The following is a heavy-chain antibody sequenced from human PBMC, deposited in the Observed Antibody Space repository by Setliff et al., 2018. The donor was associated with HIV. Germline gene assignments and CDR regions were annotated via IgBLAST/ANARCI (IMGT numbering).Heavy chain of an antibody. Sequence: SETLSLTCTVSGGSLSSSSYSWGWIRQPPGKGLEWITIIYYSGNTYYNPSLKSRITLSVDTSKNQFSLRLTSVTASDTAVYYCARIQWLVPGGWFDPWGQGTLVSVSS. V-gene: IGHV4-39*01. CDR1: GGSLSSSSYS. CDR3: ARIQWLVPGGWFDP. D-gene: IGHD6-19*01. J-gene: IGHJ5*02. CDR2: IYYSGNT.